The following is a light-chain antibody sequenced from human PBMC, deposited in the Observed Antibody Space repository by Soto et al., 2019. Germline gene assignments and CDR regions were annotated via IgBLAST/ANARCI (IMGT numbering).Light chain of an antibody. CDR2: AAS. CDR3: QQSYSTPPLT. Sequence: DIQMTQCPSSLSASVGDRVTITCRASQSISSYLNWYQQKPGKAPKLLIYAASSLQSGVPSRFSGSGSETDFTLTISSLQPEDFATYYCQQSYSTPPLTFGGGTKVEIK. CDR1: QSISSY. J-gene: IGKJ4*01. V-gene: IGKV1-39*01.